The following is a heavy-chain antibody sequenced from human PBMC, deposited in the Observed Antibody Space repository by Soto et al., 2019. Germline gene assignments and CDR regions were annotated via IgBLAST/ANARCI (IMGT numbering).Heavy chain of an antibody. Sequence: QVQLVQSGAEVKKPGASVRVSYKASGYTFRNFGYSWLRQAPGQRPEWMGWIAAYNGDTNFAPSLRGRLTMTTDTYTNTVYLELNSLTSDDTAVYYCARDRGTYFDYWGQGTLVTVSS. V-gene: IGHV1-18*01. CDR3: ARDRGTYFDY. CDR2: IAAYNGDT. CDR1: GYTFRNFG. J-gene: IGHJ4*02.